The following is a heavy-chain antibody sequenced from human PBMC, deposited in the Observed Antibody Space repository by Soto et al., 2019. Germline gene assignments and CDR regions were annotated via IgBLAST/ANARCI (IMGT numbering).Heavy chain of an antibody. J-gene: IGHJ5*02. CDR2: IIPIFGTA. Sequence: QVQLVQSGAEVKKPGSSVKVSCKASGGTFSSYAISWVRQAPGQGLEWMGGIIPIFGTANYAQKFQGRVTITADESTSTAYMELSSLRSEDTAVYYCARVMDIVVVGAATEGWFDPWGQGTLVTVSS. CDR3: ARVMDIVVVGAATEGWFDP. CDR1: GGTFSSYA. D-gene: IGHD2-15*01. V-gene: IGHV1-69*12.